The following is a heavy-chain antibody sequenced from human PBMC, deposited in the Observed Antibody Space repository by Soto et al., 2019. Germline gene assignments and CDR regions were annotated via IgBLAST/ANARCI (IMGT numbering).Heavy chain of an antibody. CDR2: IILIFGTA. CDR3: ARDLVPIYDSRIYAFDI. V-gene: IGHV1-69*13. Sequence: SVKVSCKASGGTFSSYAISWVRQAPGQGLEWMGGIILIFGTANYAQKFQGRVTITADESTSTAYMELSSLRSEDTAVYYCARDLVPIYDSRIYAFDIWGQGTMVTVSS. J-gene: IGHJ3*02. CDR1: GGTFSSYA. D-gene: IGHD3-22*01.